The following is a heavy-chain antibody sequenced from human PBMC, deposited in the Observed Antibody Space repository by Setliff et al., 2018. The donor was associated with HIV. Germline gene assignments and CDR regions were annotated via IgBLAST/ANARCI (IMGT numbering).Heavy chain of an antibody. D-gene: IGHD1-26*01. CDR3: ARVSVGATDFAFDV. J-gene: IGHJ3*01. CDR1: NGSISSHY. V-gene: IGHV4-34*01. CDR2: INHSGSH. Sequence: SETLSLTCTVSNGSISSHYWSWIRQPPGKGLEWIGEINHSGSHNYTPSLKSRVTISADTSKNQFSLKLTSVTAADTAVYYCARVSVGATDFAFDVWGRGTMVTVSS.